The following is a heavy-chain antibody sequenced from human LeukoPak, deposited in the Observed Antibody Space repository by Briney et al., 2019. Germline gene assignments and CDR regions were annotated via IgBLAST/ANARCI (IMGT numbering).Heavy chain of an antibody. CDR1: GGSISSYY. J-gene: IGHJ6*03. CDR2: IYTSGST. V-gene: IGHV4-4*07. Sequence: SETLSLTCTVSGGSISSYYWSWIRQPAGKGLEWIGRIYTSGSTNYNPSLKSRVTMSVDTSKNQFSLKLSSVTAADTAVYYCARMGIWFGGGYYYMDVWGKGTTVTTSS. CDR3: ARMGIWFGGGYYYMDV. D-gene: IGHD3-10*01.